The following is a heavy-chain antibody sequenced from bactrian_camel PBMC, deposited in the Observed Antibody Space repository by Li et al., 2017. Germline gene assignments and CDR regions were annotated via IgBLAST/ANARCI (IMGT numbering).Heavy chain of an antibody. Sequence: HVQLVESGGGSVQAGGSLKLSCTVSTTYTYKNYCMAWFRQAPGKEREGVAAIYSLDGSTYYDDSVKGRFTISQDDSKHTVYLQMNSLTPEDTSTYYCAAEGLWLGYCRLSQTIYNSWGQGTQVTVS. V-gene: IGHV3S1*01. CDR2: IYSLDGST. J-gene: IGHJ6*01. CDR3: AAEGLWLGYCRLSQTIYNS. CDR1: TTYTYKNYC. D-gene: IGHD1*01.